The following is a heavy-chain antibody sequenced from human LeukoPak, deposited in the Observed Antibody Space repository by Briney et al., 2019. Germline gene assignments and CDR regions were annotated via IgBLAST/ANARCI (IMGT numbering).Heavy chain of an antibody. D-gene: IGHD2-2*01. V-gene: IGHV3-66*02. CDR3: ARGPSPAEPPY. Sequence: GGSLRLSCEASGLSFTNAWMSWVRQAPGKGLEWVSVIYSGGSTYYADSVKGRFTISRDNSKNTLYLQMNSLRAEDTAVYYCARGPSPAEPPYWGQGTLVTVSS. CDR2: IYSGGST. CDR1: GLSFTNAW. J-gene: IGHJ4*02.